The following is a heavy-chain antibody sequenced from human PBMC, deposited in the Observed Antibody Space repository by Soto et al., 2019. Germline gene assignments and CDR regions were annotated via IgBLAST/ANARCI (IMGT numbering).Heavy chain of an antibody. Sequence: PSETLSLTCTVSGGSISSYYWSWIRQPPGKGLEWIGYIYYSGSTNYNPSLKSRVTISVDTSKNQFSLKLSSVTAADTAVYYCARDYEQWLMTSDPWGQGTLVTVSS. J-gene: IGHJ5*02. CDR3: ARDYEQWLMTSDP. V-gene: IGHV4-59*01. CDR2: IYYSGST. CDR1: GGSISSYY. D-gene: IGHD6-19*01.